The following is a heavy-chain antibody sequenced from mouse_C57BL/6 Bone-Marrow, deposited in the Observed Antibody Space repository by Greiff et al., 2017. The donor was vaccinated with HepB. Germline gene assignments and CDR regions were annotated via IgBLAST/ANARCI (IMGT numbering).Heavy chain of an antibody. CDR1: GFTFSSYA. D-gene: IGHD1-1*01. J-gene: IGHJ2*01. CDR2: ISSGGDYI. Sequence: EVMLVESGEGLVKPGGSLKLSYAASGFTFSSYAMSWVRQTPEKRLEWVAYISSGGDYIYYADTVKGRFTISRDNARNTLYLQMSSLKSEDTAMYYCTRDGATTVVDYWGQGTTLTVSS. V-gene: IGHV5-9-1*02. CDR3: TRDGATTVVDY.